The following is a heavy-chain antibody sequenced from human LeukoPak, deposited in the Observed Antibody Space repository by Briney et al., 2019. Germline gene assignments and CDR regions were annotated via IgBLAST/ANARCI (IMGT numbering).Heavy chain of an antibody. V-gene: IGHV3-48*03. CDR2: ISSSGSTI. D-gene: IGHD3-10*02. J-gene: IGHJ6*04. CDR3: AELGITMIGGV. CDR1: GFTFSSYE. Sequence: PGGSLRLSCATSGFTFSSYEMNWVRQAPGKGLEWVSYISSSGSTIYYADSVKGRFTISRDNAKNSLYLQMNSLRAEDTAVYYCAELGITMIGGVWGKGTTVTISS.